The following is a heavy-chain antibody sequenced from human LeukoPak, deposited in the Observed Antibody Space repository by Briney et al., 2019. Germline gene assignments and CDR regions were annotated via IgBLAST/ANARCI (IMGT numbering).Heavy chain of an antibody. D-gene: IGHD3-22*01. V-gene: IGHV3-66*02. CDR2: IYSGGST. CDR3: AVISSEDAFDI. J-gene: IGHJ3*02. Sequence: PGGSPRLSCAASGFTVSSNYMSWVRQAPGKGLEWVSVIYSGGSTYYADSVKGRFTISRDNSKNTLYLQMNSLRAEDTAVYYCAVISSEDAFDIWGQGTMVTVSS. CDR1: GFTVSSNY.